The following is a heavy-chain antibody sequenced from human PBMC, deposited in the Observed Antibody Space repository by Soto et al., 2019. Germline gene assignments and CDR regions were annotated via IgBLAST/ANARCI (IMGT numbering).Heavy chain of an antibody. J-gene: IGHJ3*02. CDR3: ARDQGAYSSGWHRGHDAFDI. CDR1: GGTFSSYA. V-gene: IGHV1-2*04. D-gene: IGHD6-19*01. CDR2: IIPSFGAT. Sequence: ASVKVSCKASGGTFSSYAISCVRQAPGQGLEWMGWIIPSFGATNYAQKFQGWVTMTRDKSISTAYMELSRLRSDDTAVYYCARDQGAYSSGWHRGHDAFDIWXQGTMVTVSS.